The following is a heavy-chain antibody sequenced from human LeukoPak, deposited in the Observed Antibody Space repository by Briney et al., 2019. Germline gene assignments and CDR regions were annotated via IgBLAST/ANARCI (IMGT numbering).Heavy chain of an antibody. Sequence: ASVKVSCKVSGYTLTYLSMHWVRQSPGKGREWMGGFDPEDIETVYAQRVQGRVTMTEDTSKDPAYMELSSLTSEDKAVYYCATHSGSYFLYWGQGALVTVSS. CDR1: GYTLTYLS. CDR3: ATHSGSYFLY. CDR2: FDPEDIET. V-gene: IGHV1-24*01. J-gene: IGHJ4*02. D-gene: IGHD1-26*01.